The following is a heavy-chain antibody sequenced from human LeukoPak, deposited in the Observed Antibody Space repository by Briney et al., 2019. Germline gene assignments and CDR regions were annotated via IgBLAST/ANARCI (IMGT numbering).Heavy chain of an antibody. CDR1: GFTFNYFW. CDR2: INNDGTAT. Sequence: GGSLRLSCAASGFTFNYFWMHWARQVPGKGLVWVSGINNDGTATYYADSVKGRFTISRDNAKNTVYLQMNGLRAEDTTVYYCATVSEGWGQGTPLTV. V-gene: IGHV3-74*01. J-gene: IGHJ4*02. CDR3: ATVSEG.